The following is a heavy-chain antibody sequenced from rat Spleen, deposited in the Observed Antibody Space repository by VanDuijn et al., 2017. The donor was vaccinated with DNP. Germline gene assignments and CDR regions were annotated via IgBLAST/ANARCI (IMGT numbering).Heavy chain of an antibody. CDR3: AKNSGYYFDY. J-gene: IGHJ2*01. D-gene: IGHD4-3*01. CDR2: ISPGGGGT. Sequence: EVQLVESGGGLVQPGRSLKLSCAASGFIFSNYDMAWVRQAPTKGLEWVASISPGGGGTYYRDSVKGRFIVSRDNAKSSLYLQMDSLKSEDTATYYCAKNSGYYFDYWGQGVMVTVSS. V-gene: IGHV5-25*01. CDR1: GFIFSNYD.